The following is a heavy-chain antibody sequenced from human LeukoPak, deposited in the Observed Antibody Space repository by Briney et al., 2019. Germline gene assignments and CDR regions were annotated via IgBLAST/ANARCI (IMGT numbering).Heavy chain of an antibody. CDR3: ARDNDWAFHY. CDR2: INHNGEMI. CDR1: GFTFSNCV. J-gene: IGHJ4*02. Sequence: GGSLRLSCAASGFTFSNCVMSWVRQAPGKGLEWVSYINHNGEMIFYPDFVKGRFTISRDNAKNSLYLQMNSLRDEDTAVYYCARDNDWAFHYWGQGTLVTVSS. V-gene: IGHV3-48*02. D-gene: IGHD3-9*01.